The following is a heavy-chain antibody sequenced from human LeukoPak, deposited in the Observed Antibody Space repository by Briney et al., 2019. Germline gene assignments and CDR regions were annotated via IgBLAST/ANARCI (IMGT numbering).Heavy chain of an antibody. J-gene: IGHJ4*02. D-gene: IGHD3-10*01. CDR1: GGSISSGGYY. CDR2: IYYSGST. V-gene: IGHV4-31*03. Sequence: SETLSLTCTVSGGSISSGGYYWSWIRQHPGKGLEWIGYIYYSGSTYYNPSLKSRVTISVDTSKNQFSLKLSSVTAADTAVYYCARSRITMVRGVQSFDYWGQGTLVTVSS. CDR3: ARSRITMVRGVQSFDY.